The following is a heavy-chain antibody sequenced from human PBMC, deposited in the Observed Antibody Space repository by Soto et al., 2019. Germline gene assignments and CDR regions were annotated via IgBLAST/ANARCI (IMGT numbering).Heavy chain of an antibody. J-gene: IGHJ4*02. CDR2: INPSGGST. CDR1: GYTFTSYY. CDR3: AGGQVDSSGYGISDY. V-gene: IGHV1-46*01. Sequence: QVQLVQSGAEVKKPGASVKVSCKASGYTFTSYYMHWVRQAPGQGLEWMGIINPSGGSTSYAQKFQGGVPMTRDTSTSTVYMELSSLRSEDTAVYYWAGGQVDSSGYGISDYWGQGTLVTVSS. D-gene: IGHD3-22*01.